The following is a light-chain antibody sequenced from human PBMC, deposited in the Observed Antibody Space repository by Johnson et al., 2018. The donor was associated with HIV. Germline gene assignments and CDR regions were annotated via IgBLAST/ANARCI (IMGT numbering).Light chain of an antibody. CDR3: GTWDTSLSGGGV. CDR2: ENN. Sequence: QSVLTQPPSVSAAPGQKVTISCSGSSSNIGNNYVSWYQQLPGTAPKLLIYENNKRPSGIPDRFSGSKSGTSATLGITGLQTGDEADYYCGTWDTSLSGGGVVGTGTTVTVI. V-gene: IGLV1-51*02. J-gene: IGLJ1*01. CDR1: SSNIGNNY.